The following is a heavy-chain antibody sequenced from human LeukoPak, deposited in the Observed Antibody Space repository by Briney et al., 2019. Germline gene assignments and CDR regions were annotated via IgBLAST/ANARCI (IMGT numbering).Heavy chain of an antibody. D-gene: IGHD3-9*01. CDR1: GYTFTGYY. J-gene: IGHJ4*02. V-gene: IGHV1-2*02. CDR2: INPNSGGT. Sequence: ASVKVSCKASGYTFTGYYMHWVRQAPGQGLEWMGWINPNSGGTNYAQKFQGRVTMTRDTSISTAYMELSRLRSDDTAVYYCATGHIFTGYSYFDYWGQGTLVTASS. CDR3: ATGHIFTGYSYFDY.